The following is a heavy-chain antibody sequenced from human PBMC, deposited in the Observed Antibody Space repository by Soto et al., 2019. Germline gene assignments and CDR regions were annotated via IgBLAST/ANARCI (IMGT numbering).Heavy chain of an antibody. CDR2: INDGGTT. J-gene: IGHJ4*02. V-gene: IGHV4-34*01. Sequence: QVQLQQWGAGLLKPSETLSLTCAVYDGSFSGHYWSWIRQPPGKGLEWIGEINDGGTTNYNPSLKSRVIISVDTCKTQCSLKLRSVTAADTAVYYCARGVPGYSSSWYAYWGQGTLVTVSS. CDR1: DGSFSGHY. CDR3: ARGVPGYSSSWYAY. D-gene: IGHD6-13*01.